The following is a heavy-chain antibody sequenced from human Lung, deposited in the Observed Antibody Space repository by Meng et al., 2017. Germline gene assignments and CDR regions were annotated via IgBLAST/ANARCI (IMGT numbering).Heavy chain of an antibody. CDR3: ARGPTTMAHDFDY. Sequence: QGQPPQCGAGLLKPSGTLSLTCVVSGGSFSDYYWSWIRQPPGKGLEWIGEINHSGSTNYNPSLESRATISVDTSQNNLSLKLSSVTAADSAVYYCARGPTTMAHDFDYWGQGTLVTVSS. J-gene: IGHJ4*02. D-gene: IGHD4-11*01. CDR2: INHSGST. CDR1: GGSFSDYY. V-gene: IGHV4-34*01.